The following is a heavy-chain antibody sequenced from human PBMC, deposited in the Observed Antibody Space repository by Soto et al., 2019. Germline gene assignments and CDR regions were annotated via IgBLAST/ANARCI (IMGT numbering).Heavy chain of an antibody. Sequence: SETLSLTCTVSGGSNSSYYWSWIRQPPGKGLQWIGYIYNGGSTNYNPSLKSRVTISVDTSKNQFSLELSSVTAADTAVYFCARLLAVAGTADWFDTWGQGTLVTVSS. V-gene: IGHV4-59*01. CDR2: IYNGGST. CDR3: ARLLAVAGTADWFDT. D-gene: IGHD6-19*01. J-gene: IGHJ5*02. CDR1: GGSNSSYY.